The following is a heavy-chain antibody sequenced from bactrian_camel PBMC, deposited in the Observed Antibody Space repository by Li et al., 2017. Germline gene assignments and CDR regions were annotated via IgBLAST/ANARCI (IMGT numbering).Heavy chain of an antibody. D-gene: IGHD2*01. J-gene: IGHJ4*01. V-gene: IGHV3S1*01. CDR3: ANYDSAYYSGAYYY. Sequence: HVQLVESGGGSVQPGGSLRLSCVASGATISTTCMAWFRQPPGKERERVAAIARGDGSTYYANSAKGRFTVSHDAAKNTMYLEMNSLKTEDTAMYYCANYDSAYYSGAYYYWGQGTQVTVS. CDR2: IARGDGST. CDR1: GATISTTC.